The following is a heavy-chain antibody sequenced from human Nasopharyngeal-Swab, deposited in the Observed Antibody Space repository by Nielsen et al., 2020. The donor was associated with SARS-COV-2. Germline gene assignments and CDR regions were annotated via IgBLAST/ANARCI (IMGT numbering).Heavy chain of an antibody. V-gene: IGHV1-3*01. D-gene: IGHD1-20*01. CDR3: ARDTNWRWISYYYGMDV. J-gene: IGHJ6*02. CDR1: GYTFSDYA. Sequence: ASVKVSCKASGYTFSDYALHWVRLAPGQRLEWMGWINAGDGDTKYSQTFQDRVTITRDTSAKTVYMEPSSLRSEDTGVYFCARDTNWRWISYYYGMDVWGQGTTVTISS. CDR2: INAGDGDT.